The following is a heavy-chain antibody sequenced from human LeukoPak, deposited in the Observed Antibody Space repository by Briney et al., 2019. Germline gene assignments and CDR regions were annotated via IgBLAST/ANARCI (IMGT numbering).Heavy chain of an antibody. J-gene: IGHJ4*02. D-gene: IGHD2-21*02. CDR1: GGSNSSSRYY. CDR2: IYYSGST. Sequence: SETLSLTCTVSGGSNSSSRYYWTWIRQPPGKGLEWIGYIYYSGSTNYNPSLKSRVTISVDTSKNQFSLKLSSVTAADTAVYSCARHVEQRVTPFACWGQGILVTVSS. V-gene: IGHV4-61*05. CDR3: ARHVEQRVTPFAC.